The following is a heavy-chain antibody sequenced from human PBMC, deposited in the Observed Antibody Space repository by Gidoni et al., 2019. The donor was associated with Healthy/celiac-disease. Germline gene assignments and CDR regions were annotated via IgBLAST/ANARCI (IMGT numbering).Heavy chain of an antibody. CDR2: SSGSGGST. J-gene: IGHJ4*02. V-gene: IGHV3-23*01. CDR1: GFTFSSYA. Sequence: EVQLLESGGGLVQPGGSLRLACAASGFTFSSYAMSWVRQAPGKGLAWVSASSGSGGSTYYAESGKGRFTISRDNTKNTLDLQMNSLRAEDTAVYYCAKDWQQLEGNYFDYWGQGTLVTVSS. D-gene: IGHD6-13*01. CDR3: AKDWQQLEGNYFDY.